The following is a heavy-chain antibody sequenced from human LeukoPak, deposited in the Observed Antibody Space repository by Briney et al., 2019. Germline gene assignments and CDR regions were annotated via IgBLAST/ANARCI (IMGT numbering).Heavy chain of an antibody. D-gene: IGHD4-17*01. CDR2: MFPDGRT. Sequence: SGGSLRLSCAVSGFSVNDNYMSWVRQAPGKGLQWVSVMFPDGRTYYADSVKGRFTISRGLARNTLLLQMHSLRADDTAVHYCARTKPVYGDYDYWGQGTLVTVSS. CDR3: ARTKPVYGDYDY. V-gene: IGHV3-53*01. CDR1: GFSVNDNY. J-gene: IGHJ4*02.